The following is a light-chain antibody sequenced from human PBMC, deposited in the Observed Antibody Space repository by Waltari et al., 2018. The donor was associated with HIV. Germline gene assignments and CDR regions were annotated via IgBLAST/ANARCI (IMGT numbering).Light chain of an antibody. V-gene: IGLV3-1*01. CDR3: QAWDNSPGVV. J-gene: IGLJ2*01. CDR2: QDN. CDR1: KLGNKY. Sequence: SYELTQPPSVSVSPGQTASITCSGDKLGNKYACWYQHKPGQSPVLVIYQDNKRPSGIPERFSGSNSENTATLTISGTQAMDEADYYCQAWDNSPGVVFGGGTKLTVL.